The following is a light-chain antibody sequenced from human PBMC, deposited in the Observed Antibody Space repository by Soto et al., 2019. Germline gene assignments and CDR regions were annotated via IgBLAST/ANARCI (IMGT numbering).Light chain of an antibody. V-gene: IGKV1-5*01. CDR2: DAS. CDR3: QQGWT. Sequence: DIQMTQSPSTLSASVGDRVTITCRASQSISSWLAWYQQKPGKASKLLIYDASSLESGVPSRFSGSGSGTEFTLTISSLQPDDFATYYCQQGWTFGQGTKVDIK. J-gene: IGKJ1*01. CDR1: QSISSW.